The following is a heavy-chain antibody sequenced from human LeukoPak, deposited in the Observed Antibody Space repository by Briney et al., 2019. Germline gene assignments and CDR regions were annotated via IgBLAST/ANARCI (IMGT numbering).Heavy chain of an antibody. CDR3: ASVFMVRGVHDAFDI. J-gene: IGHJ3*02. CDR2: INPNSGGT. CDR1: GYTLTGYY. V-gene: IGHV1-2*02. D-gene: IGHD3-10*01. Sequence: ASVKVSCKASGYTLTGYYMHWVRQAPGQGLEWMGWINPNSGGTNYAQKFQGRVTMTRDTSISTAYMELSRLRSDDTAVYYCASVFMVRGVHDAFDIWGQGTMVTVSS.